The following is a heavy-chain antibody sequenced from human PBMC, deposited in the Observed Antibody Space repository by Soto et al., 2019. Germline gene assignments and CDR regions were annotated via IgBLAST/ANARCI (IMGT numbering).Heavy chain of an antibody. J-gene: IGHJ5*02. D-gene: IGHD3-3*01. V-gene: IGHV1-8*01. CDR3: ARVPRGFWSDNWFDP. CDR1: GYNFSTYD. CDR2: MNPNNGNT. Sequence: QVPLVQSGAEVKKPGASVKVSCKASGYNFSTYDINWVRQATGQGLEWMGWMNPNNGNTGYAQKFQGRVTMTRNTAMSTAYMELSSLRSDDTAVYYCARVPRGFWSDNWFDPWGQGTLITVSS.